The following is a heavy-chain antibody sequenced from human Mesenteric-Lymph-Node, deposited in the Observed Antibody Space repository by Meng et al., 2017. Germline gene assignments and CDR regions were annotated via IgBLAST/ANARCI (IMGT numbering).Heavy chain of an antibody. J-gene: IGHJ4*02. CDR1: GGSISSGGYY. Sequence: QVQLKESGPGLVKPSQTLSLTCTVSGGSISSGGYYWSWIRQHPGKGLEWIGYIYYSGSTYYNPPLKSRVTISVDTSKNQYSLKLSSVTAADTAVYYCARGPSRWLQFSFDYWGQGTLVTASS. CDR2: IYYSGST. D-gene: IGHD5-24*01. V-gene: IGHV4-31*03. CDR3: ARGPSRWLQFSFDY.